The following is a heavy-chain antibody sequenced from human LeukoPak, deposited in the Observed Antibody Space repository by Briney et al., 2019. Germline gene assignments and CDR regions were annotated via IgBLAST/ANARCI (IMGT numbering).Heavy chain of an antibody. Sequence: SETLSLTCTVSGGSISSYYWSWIRQPPGKGLEWIGYIYYSGSTNYNPSLKSRVTISVDTSKNQFSLKLSSVTAADTAVYYCARGPYYYDSRPFQHWGQGTLVTVSS. CDR3: ARGPYYYDSRPFQH. CDR1: GGSISSYY. D-gene: IGHD3-22*01. V-gene: IGHV4-59*01. CDR2: IYYSGST. J-gene: IGHJ1*01.